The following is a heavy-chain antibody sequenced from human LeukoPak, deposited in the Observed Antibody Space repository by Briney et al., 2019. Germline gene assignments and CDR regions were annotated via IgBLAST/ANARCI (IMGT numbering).Heavy chain of an antibody. Sequence: SETLSLTCTVSGGSISSGGYYWSWIRQPPGKGLEWIGYIYYSGSTNYNPSLKSRVTISVDTSKNQFSLKLSSVTAADTAVYYCASTRGGRNDYWGQGTLVTVSS. J-gene: IGHJ4*02. CDR2: IYYSGST. CDR1: GGSISSGGYY. CDR3: ASTRGGRNDY. D-gene: IGHD3-16*01. V-gene: IGHV4-61*08.